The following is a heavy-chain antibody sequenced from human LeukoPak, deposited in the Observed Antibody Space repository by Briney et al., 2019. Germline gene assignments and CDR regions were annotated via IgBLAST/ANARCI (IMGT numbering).Heavy chain of an antibody. V-gene: IGHV4-34*11. CDR3: AREDAVSRDDAFDR. CDR1: GGSFSGYY. D-gene: IGHD6-19*01. CDR2: VYYTGST. J-gene: IGHJ3*01. Sequence: SETLSLTCAVYGGSFSGYYWGWVRQPPGKGLEWIGSVYYTGSTYYNAPFKNRVTISIDTSKNQFSLSLSAVTAAHTAMYYCAREDAVSRDDAFDRWGQAAMVAV.